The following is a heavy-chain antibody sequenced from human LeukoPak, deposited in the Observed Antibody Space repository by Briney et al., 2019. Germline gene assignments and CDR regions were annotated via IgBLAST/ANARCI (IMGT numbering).Heavy chain of an antibody. J-gene: IGHJ4*02. V-gene: IGHV5-51*01. D-gene: IGHD7-27*01. CDR2: IYPSDSDT. CDR1: GFSFTSYW. CDR3: ARRELGILYYFDY. Sequence: PGESLKISCKGSGFSFTSYWIGWVRQMPGKGLEWMGIIYPSDSDTTYSPSFQGQVTISADKSISTAYLQWSSLKASDTAIYYCARRELGILYYFDYWGQGTLVTVSP.